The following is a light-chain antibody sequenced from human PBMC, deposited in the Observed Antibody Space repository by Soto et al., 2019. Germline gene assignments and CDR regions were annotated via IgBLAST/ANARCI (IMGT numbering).Light chain of an antibody. CDR2: DVS. J-gene: IGLJ2*01. CDR3: SSYTSSSTLVV. V-gene: IGLV2-14*01. CDR1: SSDVGSYNY. Sequence: QSVLTQPASVSGSPGQSITISCTGTSSDVGSYNYVSWYQQHPRKAPKLMIYDVSNRPSGVSNRFSGSKSGNTASLTISGLQAEDEADYYCSSYTSSSTLVVFGGGTKLTVL.